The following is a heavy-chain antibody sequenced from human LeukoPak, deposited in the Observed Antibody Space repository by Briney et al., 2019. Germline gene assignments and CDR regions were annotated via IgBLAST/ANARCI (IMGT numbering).Heavy chain of an antibody. CDR3: ANSLGSKNAFHI. CDR2: VYYTGST. V-gene: IGHV4-59*08. J-gene: IGHJ3*02. D-gene: IGHD4-11*01. Sequence: SETLSLTCTVSGGSISTQYWTWIRQPPGKGLEWIGNVYYTGSTNYNPSPKSRVSISVDTSKNQFSLKLTSVTAADTAVYYCANSLGSKNAFHIWGQGTMVTVSS. CDR1: GGSISTQY.